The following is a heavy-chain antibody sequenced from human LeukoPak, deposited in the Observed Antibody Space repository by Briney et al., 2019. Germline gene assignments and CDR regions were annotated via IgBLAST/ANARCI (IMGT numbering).Heavy chain of an antibody. V-gene: IGHV1-2*02. CDR2: INPNSGGT. CDR1: GYTFTGYY. J-gene: IGHJ4*02. CDR3: ARDSRHITLIRGIIIGGFDY. Sequence: ASVKVSCKASGYTFTGYYMHWVRQAPGQGLEWMGWINPNSGGTNYAQKFQGRVTMTRDTSISTAYMELSRLRSDDTAVYYCARDSRHITLIRGIIIGGFDYWGQGTLVTVSS. D-gene: IGHD3-10*01.